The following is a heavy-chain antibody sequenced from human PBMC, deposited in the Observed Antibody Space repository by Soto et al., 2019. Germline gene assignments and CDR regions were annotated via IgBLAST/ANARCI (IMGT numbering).Heavy chain of an antibody. CDR1: GGSFSGYY. Sequence: QLQLQQWGAGLLKPSETLSLTCAVYGGSFSGYYWSWIRQPPGKGLEWLGEINHSGSTNYNPSLKSRVTISVDTSKNQFSLKLSSVTAADTAVYYCARGWAVAGSFDYWGQGTLVTVSS. CDR3: ARGWAVAGSFDY. V-gene: IGHV4-34*01. CDR2: INHSGST. D-gene: IGHD6-19*01. J-gene: IGHJ4*02.